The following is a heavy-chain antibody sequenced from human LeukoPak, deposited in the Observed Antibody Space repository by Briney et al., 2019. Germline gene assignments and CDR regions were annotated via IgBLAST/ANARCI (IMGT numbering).Heavy chain of an antibody. V-gene: IGHV1-69*01. CDR1: GGTFISYA. CDR2: IIPIFGTA. CDR3: ARGVVTAIRYYYYGMDV. Sequence: GASVKVSCKASGGTFISYAISWVRQAPGQGLKWMGGIIPIFGTANYAQKFQGRVTITADESTSTAYMELSSLRSEDTAVYYCARGVVTAIRYYYYGMDVWGQGTTVTVSS. D-gene: IGHD2-21*02. J-gene: IGHJ6*02.